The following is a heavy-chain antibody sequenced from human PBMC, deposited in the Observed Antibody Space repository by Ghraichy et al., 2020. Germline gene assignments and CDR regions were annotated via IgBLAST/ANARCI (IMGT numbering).Heavy chain of an antibody. D-gene: IGHD6-19*01. CDR3: ATGSGWYSPDY. CDR2: INSDGSST. CDR1: GFTFSRYW. Sequence: GESLNISCAASGFTFSRYWMHWVRQAPGQGLVYVSRINSDGSSTTYADSVKGRFTISRDNAKNTLFLQMSSLRAEDTAVYYCATGSGWYSPDYWGQGTLVTVSS. V-gene: IGHV3-74*01. J-gene: IGHJ4*02.